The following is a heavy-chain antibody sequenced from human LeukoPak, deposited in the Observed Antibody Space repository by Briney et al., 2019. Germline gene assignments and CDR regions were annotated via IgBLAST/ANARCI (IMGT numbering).Heavy chain of an antibody. CDR1: GYTFTGYY. V-gene: IGHV1-2*02. D-gene: IGHD2-15*01. J-gene: IGHJ6*03. CDR3: ARDRTGYCSGGSCYKFYYYYYMDV. CDR2: INPQSVGT. Sequence: DPVKVSCKASGYTFTGYYMHRGRQAPGHRLEWRGWINPQSVGTDYAPKCQGRVTMTRDTSISTAYMELSRLRSDDTAVYYCARDRTGYCSGGSCYKFYYYYYMDVWGKGTTVTVSS.